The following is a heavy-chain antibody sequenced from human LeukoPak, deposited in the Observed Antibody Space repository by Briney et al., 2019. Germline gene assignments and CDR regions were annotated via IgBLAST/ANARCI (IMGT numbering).Heavy chain of an antibody. CDR2: IKQDGSEK. CDR1: GFTFSSYS. Sequence: PGGSLRLSCTASGFTFSSYSMSWVRQAPGKGLEWVANIKQDGSEKYYVDSVKGRFTISRDNAKNSLYLQMNSLRAEDTAVYYCARGYDLVNDYWGQGTLVTVSS. D-gene: IGHD5-12*01. V-gene: IGHV3-7*01. CDR3: ARGYDLVNDY. J-gene: IGHJ4*02.